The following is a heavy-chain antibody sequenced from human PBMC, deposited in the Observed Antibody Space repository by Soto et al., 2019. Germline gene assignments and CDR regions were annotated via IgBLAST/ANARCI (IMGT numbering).Heavy chain of an antibody. CDR3: AKEDSSGWYDDY. CDR2: ISGNGGST. Sequence: GSLRLSCAASGFTFSSGAMNWVRQAPGKGLEWVSTISGNGGSTYYADSVKGRFTIPRDNSKNTLYLQMNSLRAEDTAVYYCAKEDSSGWYDDYWGQGTLVTVSS. J-gene: IGHJ4*02. D-gene: IGHD6-19*01. CDR1: GFTFSSGA. V-gene: IGHV3-23*01.